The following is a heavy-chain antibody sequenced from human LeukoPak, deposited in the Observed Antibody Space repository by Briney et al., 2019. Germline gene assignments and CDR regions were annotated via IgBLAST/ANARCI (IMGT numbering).Heavy chain of an antibody. D-gene: IGHD1-26*01. V-gene: IGHV1-8*03. CDR2: MNPNSGNT. J-gene: IGHJ4*02. Sequence: ASVKVSCKASGYTFTSYDINWVRQATGQGLEWMGWMNPNSGNTSYAQKFQGRVTITRNTSISTAYMELSSLRSEDTAVYYCARVPKFQWEPYDWGQGTLVTVSS. CDR1: GYTFTSYD. CDR3: ARVPKFQWEPYD.